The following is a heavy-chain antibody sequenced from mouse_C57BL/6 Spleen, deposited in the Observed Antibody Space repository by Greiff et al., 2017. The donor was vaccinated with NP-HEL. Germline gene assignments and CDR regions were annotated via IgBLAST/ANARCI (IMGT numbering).Heavy chain of an antibody. V-gene: IGHV1-50*01. CDR2: IDPSDSYT. Sequence: QVQLQQSGAELVKPGASVKLSCKASGYTFTSYWMHWVKQRPGQGLEWIGEIDPSDSYTNYNQKFKGKATLTVDTSSNTAYMQLSSLTAEDSAVYYCARSNGSSYEGYFDDWGQGTTLTVSS. J-gene: IGHJ2*01. CDR1: GYTFTSYW. D-gene: IGHD1-1*01. CDR3: ARSNGSSYEGYFDD.